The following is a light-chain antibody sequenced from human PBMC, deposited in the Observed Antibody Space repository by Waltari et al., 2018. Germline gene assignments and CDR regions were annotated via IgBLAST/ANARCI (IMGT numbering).Light chain of an antibody. CDR1: QDISNY. CDR2: DAS. V-gene: IGKV1-33*01. Sequence: DIQMTQSPSSLSASVGDRVTITCQASQDISNYLNWYQQKPGKAPKLLIYDASNLETGVPSRFSGSGSGTDFTFTISSLQPEDVAVYYCQQVKSYPVTFGGGTKVEIK. CDR3: QQVKSYPVT. J-gene: IGKJ4*01.